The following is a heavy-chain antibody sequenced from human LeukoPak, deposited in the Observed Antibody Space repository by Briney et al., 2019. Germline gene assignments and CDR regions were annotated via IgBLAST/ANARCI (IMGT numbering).Heavy chain of an antibody. Sequence: GGSLRLSCAVSGFTFSSYSMNWVRQAPGKGLEWVSSISSSSSYIYYADSVKGRFTISRDNAKNSLYLQMNSLRAEDTAVYYCARDIQVDFDYWGKGTLVTVSS. J-gene: IGHJ4*02. V-gene: IGHV3-21*01. D-gene: IGHD2-21*01. CDR2: ISSSSSYI. CDR1: GFTFSSYS. CDR3: ARDIQVDFDY.